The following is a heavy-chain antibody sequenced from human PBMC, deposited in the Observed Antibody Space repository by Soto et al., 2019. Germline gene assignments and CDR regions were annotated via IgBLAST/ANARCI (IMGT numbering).Heavy chain of an antibody. CDR2: IIPIFGTA. Sequence: VASVKVSCKAPGGTFSSYAISWVRQAPGQGLEWMGGIIPIFGTANYAQKFQGRVTITADESTSTAYMELSSLKSEDTAVYYCARDVNDYGDYWSEAHNWFDPWGQGSLVTVAS. V-gene: IGHV1-69*13. J-gene: IGHJ5*02. D-gene: IGHD4-17*01. CDR3: ARDVNDYGDYWSEAHNWFDP. CDR1: GGTFSSYA.